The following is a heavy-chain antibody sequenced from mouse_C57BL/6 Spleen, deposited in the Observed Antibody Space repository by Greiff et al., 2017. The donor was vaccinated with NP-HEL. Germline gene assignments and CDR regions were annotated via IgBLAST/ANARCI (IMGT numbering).Heavy chain of an antibody. J-gene: IGHJ1*03. V-gene: IGHV5-6*01. CDR2: ISSGGSYT. Sequence: DVHLVESGGDLVKPGGSLKLSCAASGFTFSSYGMSWVRQTPDKRLEWVATISSGGSYTYYPDSVKGRFTISRDNAKNTLYLQMSSLKSEDTAMYYCARHLYGSSHWYFDVWGTGTTVTVSS. D-gene: IGHD1-1*01. CDR1: GFTFSSYG. CDR3: ARHLYGSSHWYFDV.